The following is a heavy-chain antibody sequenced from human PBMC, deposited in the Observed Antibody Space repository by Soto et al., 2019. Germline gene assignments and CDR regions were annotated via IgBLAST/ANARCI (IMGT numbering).Heavy chain of an antibody. V-gene: IGHV3-7*01. D-gene: IGHD1-26*01. J-gene: IGHJ4*02. CDR3: ARVGTVKGVGYFDR. CDR1: GFTFSNFW. CDR2: IKPDASEI. Sequence: EVQLVESGGGLVQPGGSLRLPCAASGFTFSNFWISWVSQATGKGLEWVANIKPDASEIYYVDSVKGRITISRDNAKNSLYLQMNRLRVEDTAVYYCARVGTVKGVGYFDRWGQGTLVTFSS.